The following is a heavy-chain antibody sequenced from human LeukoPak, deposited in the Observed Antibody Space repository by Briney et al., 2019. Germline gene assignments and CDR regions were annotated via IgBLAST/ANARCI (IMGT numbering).Heavy chain of an antibody. V-gene: IGHV1-46*01. CDR1: GYTFTSYY. Sequence: ASVKVSCKASGYTFTSYYMHWVRQAPGQGLEWMGIINPSGGSTSYAQKFQGRVTMTRDTSTSTVYMELSGLRSEDTAVYYCARVGGTTVVTPYNWFDPWGQGTLVTVSS. D-gene: IGHD4-23*01. CDR2: INPSGGST. J-gene: IGHJ5*02. CDR3: ARVGGTTVVTPYNWFDP.